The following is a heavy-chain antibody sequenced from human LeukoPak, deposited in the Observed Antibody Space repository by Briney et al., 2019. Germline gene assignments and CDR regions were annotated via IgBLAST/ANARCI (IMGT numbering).Heavy chain of an antibody. Sequence: SETLSLTCTVSGGSISSNNWWSWVRQPPGKGLEWIGEIYHSGGTNYNPSLKSRVTISVDKSKNQFSLKLSSVTAADTAVYYCARNPIGSSPPDYWGQGTLVTVSS. J-gene: IGHJ4*02. CDR3: ARNPIGSSPPDY. D-gene: IGHD6-13*01. V-gene: IGHV4-4*02. CDR2: IYHSGGT. CDR1: GGSISSNNW.